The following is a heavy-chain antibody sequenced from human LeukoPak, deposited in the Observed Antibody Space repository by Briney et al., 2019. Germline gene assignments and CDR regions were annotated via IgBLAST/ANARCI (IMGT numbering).Heavy chain of an antibody. D-gene: IGHD3-22*01. CDR2: ISSSSSYI. CDR1: GFTFSSYS. V-gene: IGHV3-21*01. CDR3: ARDLPMAYYYDSSGYYSLAAFAY. J-gene: IGHJ4*02. Sequence: PGGSLRLSYAASGFTFSSYSMNWVRQAPGKGLEWVSSISSSSSYIYYADSVKGRFTTSRDNAKNSLYLQMNSLRAEDTAVYYCARDLPMAYYYDSSGYYSLAAFAYWGQGTLVTVSS.